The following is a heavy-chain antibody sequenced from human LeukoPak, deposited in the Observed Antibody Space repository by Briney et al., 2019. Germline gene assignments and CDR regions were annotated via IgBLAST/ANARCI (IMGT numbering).Heavy chain of an antibody. Sequence: SQTLSLTCVISGDSVSSNSASWNWIRQSPSRGLEWLGRTYYRSKWYNDYAVSVKGRITINPDTSKNQFSLQLNSVTPEDTAVYYCAREDPRDTAMTPWGQGTLVTVSS. CDR2: TYYRSKWYN. V-gene: IGHV6-1*01. D-gene: IGHD5-18*01. J-gene: IGHJ4*02. CDR3: AREDPRDTAMTP. CDR1: GDSVSSNSAS.